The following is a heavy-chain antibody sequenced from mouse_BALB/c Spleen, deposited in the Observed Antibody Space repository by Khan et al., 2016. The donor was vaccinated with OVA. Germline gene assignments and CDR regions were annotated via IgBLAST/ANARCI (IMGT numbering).Heavy chain of an antibody. V-gene: IGHV9-2-1*01. J-gene: IGHJ2*01. Sequence: QIQLVQSGPELKKPGETVKISCKASGYTFTDYSMPWVKQAPGKVLKWMGWINTETGEPTYADDFKGRFAFSLETSASTAYLQINNLKNEVTTTYFCARDRYDYFDYWGQGTTLTVSS. CDR3: ARDRYDYFDY. D-gene: IGHD2-14*01. CDR2: INTETGEP. CDR1: GYTFTDYS.